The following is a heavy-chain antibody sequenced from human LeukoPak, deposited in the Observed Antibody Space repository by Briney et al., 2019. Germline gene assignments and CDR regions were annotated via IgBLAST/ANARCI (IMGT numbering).Heavy chain of an antibody. CDR3: AKDPYGTRYFDY. V-gene: IGHV3-23*01. CDR2: LSGSGGDT. Sequence: GGSLRLSCAASGFTFSRNALSWVRQAPGKGLEWVSSLSGSGGDTYYADSVKGRFTISRDNAKNMAYLQMNSLRAEDTAVYYCAKDPYGTRYFDYWGQGTLVTVSS. J-gene: IGHJ4*02. D-gene: IGHD2-2*01. CDR1: GFTFSRNA.